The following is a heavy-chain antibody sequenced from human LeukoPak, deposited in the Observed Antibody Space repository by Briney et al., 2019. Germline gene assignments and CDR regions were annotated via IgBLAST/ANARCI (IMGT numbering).Heavy chain of an antibody. CDR1: GYTFTGYY. V-gene: IGHV1-2*06. CDR2: INPNSGGT. J-gene: IGHJ4*02. CDR3: ARRLSGSYLDY. Sequence: ASVKVSCKASGYTFTGYYMHWVRQAPGQGLEWMGRINPNSGGTNYAQKFQGRVTMTRDTPISTAYMELSRLRSDDTAVYYCARRLSGSYLDYWGQGTLVTVSS. D-gene: IGHD1-26*01.